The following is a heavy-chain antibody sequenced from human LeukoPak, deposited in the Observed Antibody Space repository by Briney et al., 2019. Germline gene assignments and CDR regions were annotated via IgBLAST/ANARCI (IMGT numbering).Heavy chain of an antibody. CDR1: GVTVSNNR. D-gene: IGHD3-22*01. CDR2: IYNGGST. J-gene: IGHJ4*02. CDR3: AREHSGYSYFDY. V-gene: IGHV3-53*01. Sequence: PGGSLRLFCAASGVTVSNNRMSWVRQPPGKGLEWVSVIYNGGSTYYADSFKGGFTISRDNSKNTLYLQMNSMRAEDTAMYYCAREHSGYSYFDYWGQGTLVTVSS.